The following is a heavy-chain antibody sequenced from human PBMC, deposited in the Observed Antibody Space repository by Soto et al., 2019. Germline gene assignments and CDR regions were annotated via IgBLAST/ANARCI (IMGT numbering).Heavy chain of an antibody. V-gene: IGHV4-39*01. CDR3: ARQVPAAIRLGWFDP. J-gene: IGHJ5*02. D-gene: IGHD2-2*02. Sequence: SETLSLTCTVSGGSISRSTYYWGWIRQPPGKGLEWIGSIYYSGSTYYRPSLKSRVTISVDTSKNQFSLKLSPVTAADTAVYYCARQVPAAIRLGWFDPWGQGTLVTVSS. CDR2: IYYSGST. CDR1: GGSISRSTYY.